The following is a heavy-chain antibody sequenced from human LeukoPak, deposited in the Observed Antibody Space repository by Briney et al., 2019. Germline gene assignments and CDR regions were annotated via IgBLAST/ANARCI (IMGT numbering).Heavy chain of an antibody. Sequence: ASVKVSCKASGYTFTSYGISWVRQATGQGLEWMGWMNPNSGNTGYAQKFQGRVTMTRDTSISTAYMELSRLRSADTAVYYCARQLRALVWFDPWGQGTLVTVSS. CDR3: ARQLRALVWFDP. CDR2: MNPNSGNT. CDR1: GYTFTSYG. J-gene: IGHJ5*02. D-gene: IGHD3-3*01. V-gene: IGHV1-8*02.